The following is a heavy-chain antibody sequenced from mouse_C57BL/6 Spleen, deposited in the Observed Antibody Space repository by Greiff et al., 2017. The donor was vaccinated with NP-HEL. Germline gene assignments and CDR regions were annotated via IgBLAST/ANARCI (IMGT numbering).Heavy chain of an antibody. J-gene: IGHJ2*01. V-gene: IGHV1-80*01. CDR3: ARDDYDGLHFDY. D-gene: IGHD2-4*01. Sequence: VQLQQSGAALVKPGASVKISCKASGYAFSSYWMNWVQQRPGKGLELIGQIYPGDGDTTYNGKFKGKATLTADKSSSTAYMQLSSLTSEDSAVYFCARDDYDGLHFDYWGQGTTLTVSS. CDR1: GYAFSSYW. CDR2: IYPGDGDT.